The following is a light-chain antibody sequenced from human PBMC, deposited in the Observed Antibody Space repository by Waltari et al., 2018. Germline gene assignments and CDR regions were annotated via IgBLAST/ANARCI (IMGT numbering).Light chain of an antibody. CDR1: ARVGNNF. CDR3: QQYSSSVMYT. CDR2: GAS. Sequence: VLTQSPGTLSLSPGETATLSCRARARVGNNFLAWYHQKPGQTPRLLIYGASIRATGIPDRFSGSGSGTDFILIISRLEPEDSGVYFCQQYSSSVMYTFGQGTKLEI. J-gene: IGKJ2*01. V-gene: IGKV3-20*01.